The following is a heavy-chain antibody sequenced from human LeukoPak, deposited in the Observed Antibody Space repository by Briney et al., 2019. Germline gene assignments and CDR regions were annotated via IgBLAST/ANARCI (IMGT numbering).Heavy chain of an antibody. J-gene: IGHJ4*02. CDR1: LDSTTSNF. CDR3: ARVWFGELFFYFDY. D-gene: IGHD3-10*01. V-gene: IGHV4-4*02. Sequence: SETLSLTCTVSLDSTTSNFWSWVRQPPGKGLEWIGEIHRSGSTNYNPSLQSRVTISIDRSKNQIALELSSVTAADTAVYYCARVWFGELFFYFDYWGQGTLVTVSS. CDR2: IHRSGST.